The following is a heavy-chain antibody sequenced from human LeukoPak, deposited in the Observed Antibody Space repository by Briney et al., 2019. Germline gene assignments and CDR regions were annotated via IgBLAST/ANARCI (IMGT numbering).Heavy chain of an antibody. CDR2: IYYSGST. J-gene: IGHJ4*02. CDR1: GGSISSSSYY. Sequence: SETLSLTCTVSGGSISSSSYYWGWIRQPPGKGLERIGSIYYSGSTYYNPSPKSRVTISVDTSKNQFSLKLSSVTAADTAVYYFASPGVRGEWFSIDYWGQGTLVTVSS. D-gene: IGHD3-10*01. CDR3: ASPGVRGEWFSIDY. V-gene: IGHV4-39*01.